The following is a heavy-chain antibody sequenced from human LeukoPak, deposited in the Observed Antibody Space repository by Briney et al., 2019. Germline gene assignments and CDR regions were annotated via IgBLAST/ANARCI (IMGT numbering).Heavy chain of an antibody. CDR3: TRDSGTYNWLDP. CDR2: IDKEKNSYAT. J-gene: IGHJ5*02. D-gene: IGHD1-26*01. V-gene: IGHV3-73*01. CDR1: GFTFSGSA. Sequence: GGSLRLSCEASGFTFSGSAIHWVRQSFGKGLEWIGHIDKEKNSYATASAYAVSVEGRFTVSRDDSKNMAYLHMSGLKTEDTALYYCTRDSGTYNWLDPWGQGTLVTVSS.